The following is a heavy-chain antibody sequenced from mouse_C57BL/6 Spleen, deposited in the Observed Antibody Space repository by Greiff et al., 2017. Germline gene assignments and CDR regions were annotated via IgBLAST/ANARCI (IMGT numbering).Heavy chain of an antibody. V-gene: IGHV1-62-2*01. CDR1: GYTFTEYT. CDR2: FYPGSGSI. J-gene: IGHJ1*03. CDR3: ARHEVGYYGSSHWYFDV. Sequence: QVQLKESGAELVKPGASVKLSCKASGYTFTEYTIHWVKQRSGQGLEWIGWFYPGSGSIKYNEKFKDKATLTADKSSSTVYMELSRLTSEDSAVYFCARHEVGYYGSSHWYFDVWGTGTTVTVSS. D-gene: IGHD1-1*01.